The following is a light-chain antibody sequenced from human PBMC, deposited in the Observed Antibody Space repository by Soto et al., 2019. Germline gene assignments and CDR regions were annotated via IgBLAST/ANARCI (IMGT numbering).Light chain of an antibody. CDR1: QTISND. CDR3: QQNNKWPPVT. CDR2: GAS. J-gene: IGKJ4*01. Sequence: EVVMTQSPATVSVSPGEGGTLSCRASQTISNDLAWYQQKPGQAPRLLIYGASTRATGVPARFSGGGSGTEFTHTISSLQSEDFAFYYCQQNNKWPPVTFCGGTKVEIK. V-gene: IGKV3-15*01.